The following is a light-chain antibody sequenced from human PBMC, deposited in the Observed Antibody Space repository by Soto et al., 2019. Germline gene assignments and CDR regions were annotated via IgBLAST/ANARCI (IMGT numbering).Light chain of an antibody. J-gene: IGKJ1*01. CDR1: QTISSW. CDR2: KAS. CDR3: QQYNSFIWT. V-gene: IGKV1-5*03. Sequence: DIQMTQSPSTLSASVGDSVTIICRASQTISSWLAWYQQKGGKAPKLLISKASNLDSGVPSRFSGSGSGTEFNLTISSLQPEDFAPYYCQQYNSFIWTFGQGTKVDIK.